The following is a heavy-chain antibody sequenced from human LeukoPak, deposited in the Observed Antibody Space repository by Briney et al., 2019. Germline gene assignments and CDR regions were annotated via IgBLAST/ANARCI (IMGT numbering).Heavy chain of an antibody. Sequence: GGSLRLSCAASGFTFSSYWMHWVRQAPGKGLVWVSRINSDGSSTSYADSVKGRFTISRDNAKNTLYLQMNSLRAEDTAVYYCAREGFGGSWDAFDIWGQGTMVTVSS. CDR1: GFTFSSYW. V-gene: IGHV3-74*01. J-gene: IGHJ3*02. D-gene: IGHD3-16*01. CDR2: INSDGSST. CDR3: AREGFGGSWDAFDI.